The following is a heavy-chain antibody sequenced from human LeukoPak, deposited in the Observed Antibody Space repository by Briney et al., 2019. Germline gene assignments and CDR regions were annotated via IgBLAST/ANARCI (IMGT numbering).Heavy chain of an antibody. Sequence: GESLKISFKGSGYSFTSYWIGWVRPMPGKGLGWMGIIYPGDSDTRYSPSFQGQVTISADKSINNAYLQWSSLKASDTAMYYCATLVDIVATTGYYFDYWGQGTLVTVSS. CDR2: IYPGDSDT. D-gene: IGHD5-12*01. CDR1: GYSFTSYW. J-gene: IGHJ4*02. V-gene: IGHV5-51*01. CDR3: ATLVDIVATTGYYFDY.